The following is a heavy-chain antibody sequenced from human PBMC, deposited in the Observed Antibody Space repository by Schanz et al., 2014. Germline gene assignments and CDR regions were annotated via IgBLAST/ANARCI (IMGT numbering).Heavy chain of an antibody. Sequence: QVRLVQSGAELKMPGATVKVSCETSGYTFTNYGVSWVRQAPGQGLEWVAWISPYNGNTANAQNLKGRVRMTTDTSTATAYMELRSLTSDDTAVYYCARDRVYRFLKGENRFYFDYWGQGTLVIVSS. CDR2: ISPYNGNT. V-gene: IGHV1-18*01. CDR3: ARDRVYRFLKGENRFYFDY. J-gene: IGHJ4*02. CDR1: GYTFTNYG. D-gene: IGHD3-3*01.